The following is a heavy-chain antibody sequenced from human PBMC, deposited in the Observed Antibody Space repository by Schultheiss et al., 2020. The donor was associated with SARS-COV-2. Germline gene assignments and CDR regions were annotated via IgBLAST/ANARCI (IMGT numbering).Heavy chain of an antibody. D-gene: IGHD3-22*01. CDR1: GYSITSYW. CDR3: ARPARVSSGYYKRYYYYYMDV. Sequence: GESLKISCKGSGYSITSYWIGWVRQMPGKGLEWMGIIYPGDSDTRYSPSFQGQVTISADKSISTAYLQWSSLKASDTAMYYCARPARVSSGYYKRYYYYYMDVWGKGTTVTVSS. CDR2: IYPGDSDT. J-gene: IGHJ6*03. V-gene: IGHV5-51*01.